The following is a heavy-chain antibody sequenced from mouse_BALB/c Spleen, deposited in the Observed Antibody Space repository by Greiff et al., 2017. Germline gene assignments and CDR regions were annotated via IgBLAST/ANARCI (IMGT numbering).Heavy chain of an antibody. Sequence: EVKLMESGGGLVQPGGSLKLSCAASGFTFSSYTMSWVRQTPEKRLEWVAYISNGGGSTYYPDTVKGRFTISRDNAKNTLYLQMSSLKSEDTAMYYCARHPKITPAWFAYWGQGTLVTVSA. CDR2: ISNGGGST. D-gene: IGHD2-4*01. CDR3: ARHPKITPAWFAY. CDR1: GFTFSSYT. J-gene: IGHJ3*01. V-gene: IGHV5-12-2*01.